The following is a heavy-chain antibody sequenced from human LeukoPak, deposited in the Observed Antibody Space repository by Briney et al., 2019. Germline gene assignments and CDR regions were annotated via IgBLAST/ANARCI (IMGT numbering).Heavy chain of an antibody. Sequence: SVKVSCKASGGTFSSYAISWVRQAPGQGLEWMGRIIPIFGTANYAQKFQGRVTITTDESTSTAYMELSSLRSEDTAVCYCAREEYYYGSGSYLSFYFDYWGQGTLVTVSS. CDR2: IIPIFGTA. V-gene: IGHV1-69*05. J-gene: IGHJ4*02. CDR3: AREEYYYGSGSYLSFYFDY. CDR1: GGTFSSYA. D-gene: IGHD3-10*01.